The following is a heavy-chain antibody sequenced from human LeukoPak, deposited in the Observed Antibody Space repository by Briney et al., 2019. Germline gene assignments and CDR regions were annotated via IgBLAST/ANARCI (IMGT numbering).Heavy chain of an antibody. Sequence: GESLKISCKGSGYSFTSYWIGWVRQVPGKGLEWMGIIYPGDSDTRYSPSFQGQVTISADKSISTAYLQWSSLKASDTAMYYCATSAPEYSSSWLDAFDIWGQGTMVTVSS. CDR1: GYSFTSYW. D-gene: IGHD6-13*01. V-gene: IGHV5-51*01. CDR3: ATSAPEYSSSWLDAFDI. CDR2: IYPGDSDT. J-gene: IGHJ3*02.